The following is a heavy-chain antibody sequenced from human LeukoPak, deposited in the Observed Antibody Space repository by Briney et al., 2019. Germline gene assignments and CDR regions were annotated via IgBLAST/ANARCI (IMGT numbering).Heavy chain of an antibody. D-gene: IGHD3-22*01. CDR1: GGSISSGSYY. J-gene: IGHJ4*02. V-gene: IGHV4-61*02. Sequence: SQTLSLTCTVSGGSISSGSYYWSWIRQPAGKGLEWIGRIYTSGSTNYNPSLKSRVTISVDTSKNQFSLKLSSVTAAETAVYYCARETYDSSGLDYWGQGTLVTVSS. CDR2: IYTSGST. CDR3: ARETYDSSGLDY.